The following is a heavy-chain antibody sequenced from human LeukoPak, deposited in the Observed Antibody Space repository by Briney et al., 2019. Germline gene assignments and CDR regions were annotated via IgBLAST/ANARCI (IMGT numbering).Heavy chain of an antibody. CDR3: AREEQLAPFDY. CDR2: FIPIFGIA. D-gene: IGHD6-6*01. Sequence: GASVKVSCKASGGTFSSYAISWVRQAPGQGLEWMGRFIPIFGIANYAQKFQGRVTITADKSTSTAYMELSSLRSEDTAVYYCAREEQLAPFDYRGQGTLVTVSS. CDR1: GGTFSSYA. J-gene: IGHJ4*02. V-gene: IGHV1-69*04.